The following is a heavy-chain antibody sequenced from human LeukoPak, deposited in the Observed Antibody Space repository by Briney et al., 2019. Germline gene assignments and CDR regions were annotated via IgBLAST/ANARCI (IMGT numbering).Heavy chain of an antibody. J-gene: IGHJ4*02. V-gene: IGHV1-18*01. D-gene: IGHD1-26*01. CDR1: GYTFTSYG. CDR3: ARDSVEGVGATSLLSFDY. Sequence: GASVKVSCKASGYTFTSYGITWVRQAPGKGLEWMGWISPFNGNTNYAQKFQGRVTITADKSTSTAYMELSSLRSEDTAVYYCARDSVEGVGATSLLSFDYWGQGTLVTVSS. CDR2: ISPFNGNT.